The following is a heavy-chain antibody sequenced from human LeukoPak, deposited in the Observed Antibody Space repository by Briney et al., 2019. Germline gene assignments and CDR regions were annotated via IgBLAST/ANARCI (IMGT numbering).Heavy chain of an antibody. Sequence: PGGSLRLSCAASGFTFSSYGMHWVRQAPGKGLEWVAVIWYGGSTKYYADSVKGRFTISRDNSKDTLYLQMNGLRAEDTAVIYCAKDLPTPYFDSWGQGTLVTVSS. CDR3: AKDLPTPYFDS. CDR2: IWYGGSTK. V-gene: IGHV3-30*02. CDR1: GFTFSSYG. J-gene: IGHJ4*02. D-gene: IGHD2-2*01.